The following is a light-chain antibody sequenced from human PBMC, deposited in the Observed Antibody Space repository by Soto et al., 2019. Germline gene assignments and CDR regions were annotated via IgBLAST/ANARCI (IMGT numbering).Light chain of an antibody. J-gene: IGKJ1*01. CDR3: QQYTNLHWT. CDR1: QSVAVN. CDR2: DAS. Sequence: EIVMTQSPATLSVSPGEKATLSCRARQSVAVNLAWYQQKPGQAPRLLIYDASTRATGIPARFSGNGSGTEVNVTISSVPSEYFAVNYCQQYTNLHWTCGQGTKVEIK. V-gene: IGKV3-15*01.